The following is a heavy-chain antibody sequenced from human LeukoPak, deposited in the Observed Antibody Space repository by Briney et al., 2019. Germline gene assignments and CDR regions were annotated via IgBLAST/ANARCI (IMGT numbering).Heavy chain of an antibody. D-gene: IGHD3-3*01. CDR3: ARVRRDFWSGYYTH. J-gene: IGHJ4*02. Sequence: ASVKVSCKASGYTFTSYHINWVRQATGQGLEWVGWMNPNNSDIGYAQKFQGRVTMTRNTSIGTAYMELSSLRSEDTAVYYCARVRRDFWSGYYTHWGQGTLVTVSS. CDR2: MNPNNSDI. V-gene: IGHV1-8*01. CDR1: GYTFTSYH.